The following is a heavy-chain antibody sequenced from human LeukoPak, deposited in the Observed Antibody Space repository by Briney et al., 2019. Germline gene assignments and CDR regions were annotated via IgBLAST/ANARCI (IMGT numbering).Heavy chain of an antibody. V-gene: IGHV1-2*02. J-gene: IGHJ5*02. CDR1: GYTFTGYY. Sequence: ASVKVSCKASGYTFTGYYMHWVRQAPGQGLEWMGWINPNSGGTNYAQKFQGRVTMTRDTSISTAYMELSRLRSDDTAVYYCAREGSLLWFGESGNWFDPWGQGTLVTVSS. CDR3: AREGSLLWFGESGNWFDP. D-gene: IGHD3-10*01. CDR2: INPNSGGT.